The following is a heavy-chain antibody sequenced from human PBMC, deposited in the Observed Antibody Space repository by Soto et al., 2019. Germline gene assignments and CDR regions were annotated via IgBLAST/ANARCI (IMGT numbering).Heavy chain of an antibody. CDR2: IIPIFGTA. Sequence: QVQLVQSGAEVKKPGSSVKVSCKASGGTFSSYAISWVRQAPGQGLEWMGGIIPIFGTANYAQKFQGRVTINADECTSTAYMELSSLRSEDTAVYYCARSAYGDDTDMPFDYWGQGTLVTVSS. CDR1: GGTFSSYA. D-gene: IGHD4-17*01. J-gene: IGHJ4*02. CDR3: ARSAYGDDTDMPFDY. V-gene: IGHV1-69*12.